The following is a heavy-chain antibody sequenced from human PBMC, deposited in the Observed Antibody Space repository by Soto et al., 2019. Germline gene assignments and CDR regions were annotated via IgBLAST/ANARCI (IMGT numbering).Heavy chain of an antibody. CDR1: GGSVSSGSYY. D-gene: IGHD3-22*01. CDR3: ARVEAGYYDSSGYRPYYFDY. CDR2: IYYSGST. V-gene: IGHV4-61*01. Sequence: SETPSLTXTVSGGSVSSGSYYWSWIRQPPGKGLEWIGYIYYSGSTNYNPSLKSRVTISVDTSKNQFSLKLSSVTAADTAVYYCARVEAGYYDSSGYRPYYFDYWGQGTLVTVSS. J-gene: IGHJ4*02.